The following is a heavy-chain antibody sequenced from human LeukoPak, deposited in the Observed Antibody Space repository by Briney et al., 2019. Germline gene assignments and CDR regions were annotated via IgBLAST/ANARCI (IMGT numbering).Heavy chain of an antibody. J-gene: IGHJ6*02. CDR1: GFTVSSNY. V-gene: IGHV3-53*01. CDR2: IYSGGGM. Sequence: PGGSLRLSCAASGFTVSSNYMSWVRQAPGKGLEWVSVIYSGGGMYYADSVKGRFTISRDNSQNTLHLQMNRLRAEDTAVYYCARGKPSATVAAFNGLDVWGQGTTVTVSS. D-gene: IGHD2-15*01. CDR3: ARGKPSATVAAFNGLDV.